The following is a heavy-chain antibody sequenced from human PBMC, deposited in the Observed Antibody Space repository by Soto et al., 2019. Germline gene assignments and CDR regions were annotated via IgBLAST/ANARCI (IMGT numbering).Heavy chain of an antibody. Sequence: LRFAGLASGGTSTHNATVEVRHDPGKVREWVSFISVYESSATYADSVKARLTIPRDNCTNTLYRQTNSVRTQDTSLYYCVKEASGWKSRGSFDLWGRGTMVT. J-gene: IGHJ3*01. CDR2: ISVYESSA. V-gene: IGHV3-23*01. D-gene: IGHD6-19*01. CDR3: VKEASGWKSRGSFDL. CDR1: GGTSTHNA.